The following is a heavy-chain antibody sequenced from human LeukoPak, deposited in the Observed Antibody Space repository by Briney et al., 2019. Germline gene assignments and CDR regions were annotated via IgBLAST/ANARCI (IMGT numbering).Heavy chain of an antibody. Sequence: GGSLGLSCAASGFTFSDYYMSWIRQAPGKGLEWVSYISSSGSTIYYADSVKGRFTISRDNAKNSLYLQMNSLRAEDTAVYYCARAKYYYDSSGYFWGQGTLVTVSS. CDR3: ARAKYYYDSSGYF. J-gene: IGHJ4*02. V-gene: IGHV3-11*04. CDR1: GFTFSDYY. CDR2: ISSSGSTI. D-gene: IGHD3-22*01.